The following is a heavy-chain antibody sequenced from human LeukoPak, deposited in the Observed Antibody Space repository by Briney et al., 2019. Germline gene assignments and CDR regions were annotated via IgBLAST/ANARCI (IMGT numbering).Heavy chain of an antibody. Sequence: GGSLRLSCAASGFTFSSYSMNWVRQAPGKGLEWVANIKQDGSEKYYVDSAKGRFTISRDNAKNSLYLQMNSLRAEDTAVYYCARDLMRDDFWRVTDYWGQGTLVTVSS. CDR2: IKQDGSEK. J-gene: IGHJ4*02. V-gene: IGHV3-7*01. D-gene: IGHD3-3*01. CDR3: ARDLMRDDFWRVTDY. CDR1: GFTFSSYS.